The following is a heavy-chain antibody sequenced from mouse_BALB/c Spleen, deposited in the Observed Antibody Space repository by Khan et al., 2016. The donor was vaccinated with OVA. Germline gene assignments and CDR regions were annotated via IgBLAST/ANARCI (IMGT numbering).Heavy chain of an antibody. CDR1: GFSLNTFGMG. CDR2: IYWDDDK. D-gene: IGHD1-1*01. V-gene: IGHV8-6*01. Sequence: QVTLKESGPGILQPSQTLSLTCSFSGFSLNTFGMGVSWIRQPSGKDLELLAHIYWDDDKHYNPSLKSRLTISKDTSNHQVFLKITTVDTADTATYYCARRAGIYYGSSYGYFDVWGAGTTVTVSS. CDR3: ARRAGIYYGSSYGYFDV. J-gene: IGHJ1*01.